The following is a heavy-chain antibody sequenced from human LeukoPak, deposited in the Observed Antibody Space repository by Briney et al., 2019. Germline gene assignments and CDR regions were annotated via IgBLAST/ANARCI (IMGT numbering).Heavy chain of an antibody. V-gene: IGHV3-30*02. Sequence: QPGGSLRLSCAASGFTFSSYGMHWVRQAPGKGLEWVAFIRYDGSNKYYADSVKGRFTISRDNAQNSLYLQMNSLRVEDTAVYYCASVLWFGGIFFDYWGQGTLVTVSS. CDR2: IRYDGSNK. J-gene: IGHJ4*02. D-gene: IGHD3-10*01. CDR1: GFTFSSYG. CDR3: ASVLWFGGIFFDY.